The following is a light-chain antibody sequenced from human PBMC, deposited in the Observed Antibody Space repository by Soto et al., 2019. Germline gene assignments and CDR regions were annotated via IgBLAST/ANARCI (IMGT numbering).Light chain of an antibody. CDR1: QSVSSY. J-gene: IGKJ4*01. CDR3: QQRSKWPT. CDR2: DAS. V-gene: IGKV3-11*01. Sequence: EIVLTQSPATLSLSPGERATLSCRASQSVSSYLAWYQQKPGQAPRLLIYDASNRATGIPARFSGSGSGSDFTLTISSLEPDDFAVYYCQQRSKWPTFGGGTKVEIK.